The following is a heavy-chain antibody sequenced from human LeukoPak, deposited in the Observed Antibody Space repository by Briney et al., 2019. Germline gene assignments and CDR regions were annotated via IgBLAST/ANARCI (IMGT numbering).Heavy chain of an antibody. CDR2: IYYSGST. CDR3: ARHLGVAGTRYYFDY. CDR1: GGSISSYY. V-gene: IGHV4-59*08. J-gene: IGHJ4*02. D-gene: IGHD6-19*01. Sequence: SGTLSLTCTVSGGSISSYYWNWIRQPPGKGLEWIGYIYYSGSTNYNPSLKSRVTISVDTSKNQFSLKLSSVTAADTAVYYCARHLGVAGTRYYFDYWGQGTLVTVSS.